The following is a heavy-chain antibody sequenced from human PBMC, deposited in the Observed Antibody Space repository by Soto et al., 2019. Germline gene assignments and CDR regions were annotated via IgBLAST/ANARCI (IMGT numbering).Heavy chain of an antibody. D-gene: IGHD3-3*02. CDR1: GGSISSSSYY. CDR2: IYYSGST. CDR3: ASPKIAFYNWFAP. V-gene: IGHV4-39*01. Sequence: SETLSLTCTVSGGSISSSSYYWGWIRQPPGKGLEWIGSIYYSGSTYYNPSLKSRVTISVDTSKNQFSLKLSPVTAADTAVYYCASPKIAFYNWFAPWGQGTLVTVS. J-gene: IGHJ5*02.